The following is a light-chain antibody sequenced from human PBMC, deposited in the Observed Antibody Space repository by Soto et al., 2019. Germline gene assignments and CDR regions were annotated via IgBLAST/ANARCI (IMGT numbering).Light chain of an antibody. CDR1: TSDIGTYNY. J-gene: IGLJ3*02. Sequence: QSVLTQPASVSGSPGQSITISCSGATSDIGTYNYVSWYQHHPGKVPKVIIYEVSNRPSGVSNRFSGSKSGNTASLTISGLQAEDEADYYCSSYTSSATLVFGGGTRSPS. CDR3: SSYTSSATLV. CDR2: EVS. V-gene: IGLV2-14*01.